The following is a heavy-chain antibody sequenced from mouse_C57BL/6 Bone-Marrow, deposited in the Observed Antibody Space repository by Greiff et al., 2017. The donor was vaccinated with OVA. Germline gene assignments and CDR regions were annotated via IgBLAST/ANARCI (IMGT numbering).Heavy chain of an antibody. CDR2: SRNKANDYTT. Sequence: EVKVVESGGGLVQSGRSLRLSCATSGFTFSDFYMEWVRQAPGKGLEWIAASRNKANDYTTEYSASVMGRFIVSRDTSQSILYLQMNALRAEDTAIYYCARDSMVTTPDYWGQGTTLTVSS. D-gene: IGHD2-2*01. J-gene: IGHJ2*01. V-gene: IGHV7-1*01. CDR3: ARDSMVTTPDY. CDR1: GFTFSDFY.